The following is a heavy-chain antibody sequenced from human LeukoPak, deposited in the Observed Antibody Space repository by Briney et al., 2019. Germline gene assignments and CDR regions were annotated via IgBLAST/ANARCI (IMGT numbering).Heavy chain of an antibody. Sequence: ASVKVSCKASGGTFSSYAISWARQAPGQGLEWMGGIIPIFGTANYAQKFQGRVTITADESTSTAYMELSSLRSEDTAVYYCARGSRPLRFLEWLPWAYYYYGMDVWGQGTTVTVSS. D-gene: IGHD3-3*01. V-gene: IGHV1-69*13. J-gene: IGHJ6*02. CDR2: IIPIFGTA. CDR1: GGTFSSYA. CDR3: ARGSRPLRFLEWLPWAYYYYGMDV.